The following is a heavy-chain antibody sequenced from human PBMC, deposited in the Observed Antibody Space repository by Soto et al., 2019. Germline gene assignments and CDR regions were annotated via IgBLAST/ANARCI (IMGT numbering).Heavy chain of an antibody. CDR3: ARGSYYSGWV. D-gene: IGHD6-19*01. CDR1: GDSVSSTSTA. Sequence: PSQTLSLTCAISGDSVSSTSTAWSWIRQSPSRGLEWLGRTYYRSKWYSDYAVSVKSRITINPDTSKNQFSLQLNSVTPDDTAVYYCARGSYYSGWVWGQGTLVT. V-gene: IGHV6-1*01. CDR2: TYYRSKWYS. J-gene: IGHJ4*02.